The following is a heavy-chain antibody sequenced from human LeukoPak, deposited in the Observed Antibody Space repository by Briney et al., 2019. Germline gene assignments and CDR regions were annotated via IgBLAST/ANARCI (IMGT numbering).Heavy chain of an antibody. V-gene: IGHV3-48*03. CDR1: GFTFSSYE. Sequence: PGGSLRLSCAASGFTFSSYEMNWVRQAPGKGLEWVSYISRSGSTIYYADSVKGRFTISRDNAKNSLYLQMNSLRAEDTAVYYCARDLISQGDYWGQGTLVTVSS. CDR3: ARDLISQGDY. J-gene: IGHJ4*02. CDR2: ISRSGSTI.